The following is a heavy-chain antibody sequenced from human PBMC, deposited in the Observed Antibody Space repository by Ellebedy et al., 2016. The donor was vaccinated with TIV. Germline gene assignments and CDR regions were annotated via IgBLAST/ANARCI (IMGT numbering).Heavy chain of an antibody. J-gene: IGHJ4*02. Sequence: GGSLRLSCAASGFTFRNFAMTWARQAPGKGLEWVSSISSSGVSSDYADSVRGRVTISRDNSKSTLYLQMDSLRADDSAKYYCAKLDSSGYYYGRLDYWGQGTLVTVSS. CDR1: GFTFRNFA. CDR2: ISSSGVSS. V-gene: IGHV3-23*01. D-gene: IGHD3-22*01. CDR3: AKLDSSGYYYGRLDY.